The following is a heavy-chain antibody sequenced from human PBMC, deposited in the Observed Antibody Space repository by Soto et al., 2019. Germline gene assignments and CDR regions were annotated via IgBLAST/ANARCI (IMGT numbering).Heavy chain of an antibody. CDR3: ARGHYYDSSGYYTFDY. J-gene: IGHJ4*02. Sequence: SQTLSLTCAISGDSVSSNSAAWNWIRQSPSRGLEWLGRTYYRSKWYNDYAVSVKSRITINPDTSKNQFSLQLNSVTPEDTAVYYCARGHYYDSSGYYTFDYWGQGTLVTVSS. V-gene: IGHV6-1*01. CDR2: TYYRSKWYN. CDR1: GDSVSSNSAA. D-gene: IGHD3-22*01.